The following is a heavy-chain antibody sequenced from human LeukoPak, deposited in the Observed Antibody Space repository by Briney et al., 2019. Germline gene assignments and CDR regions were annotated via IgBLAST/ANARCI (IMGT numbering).Heavy chain of an antibody. CDR3: ARYSGRYSTLKFDY. Sequence: WASVKVSCKASGYTFTSYGISWVRQAPGRGLEWMGWISAYNGNTNYAQKLQGRVTMTTDTSTSTAYMELRSLRSDDTAVYYCARYSGRYSTLKFDYSGQGDLVTVSS. J-gene: IGHJ4*02. V-gene: IGHV1-18*01. CDR2: ISAYNGNT. CDR1: GYTFTSYG. D-gene: IGHD1-26*01.